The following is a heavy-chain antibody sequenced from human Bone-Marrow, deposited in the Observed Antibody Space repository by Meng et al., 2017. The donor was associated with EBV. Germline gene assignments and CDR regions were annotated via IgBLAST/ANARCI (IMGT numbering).Heavy chain of an antibody. V-gene: IGHV1-69*06. CDR1: GGTFSSYA. CDR2: IIPIFGTA. D-gene: IGHD3-22*01. J-gene: IGHJ4*02. CDR3: ARGDSSGYYYFDY. Sequence: QVQLLQYGAVGNKPGASLKVSCKASGGTFSSYAISWVRQAPGQGLEWMGGIIPIFGTANYAQKFQGRVTITADKSTSTAYMELSSLRSEDTAVYYCARGDSSGYYYFDYWGQGTLVTVSS.